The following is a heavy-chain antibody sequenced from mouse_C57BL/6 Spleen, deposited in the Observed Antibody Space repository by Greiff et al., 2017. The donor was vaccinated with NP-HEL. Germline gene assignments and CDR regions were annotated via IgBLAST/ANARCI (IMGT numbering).Heavy chain of an antibody. V-gene: IGHV1-69*01. CDR3: ARIGTGAMDY. Sequence: QVQLQQPGAELVMPGASVKLSCKASGYTFPSYWMHWVKQRPGQGLEWIGEIDPSDSYTNYNQKFKGKSTLTVDKSSSTAYMQLSSLTSEDSAVYYCARIGTGAMDYWGQGTSVTVSS. D-gene: IGHD2-14*01. J-gene: IGHJ4*01. CDR2: IDPSDSYT. CDR1: GYTFPSYW.